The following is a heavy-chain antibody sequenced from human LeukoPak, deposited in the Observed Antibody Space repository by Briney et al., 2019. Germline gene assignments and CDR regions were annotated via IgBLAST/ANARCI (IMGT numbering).Heavy chain of an antibody. CDR3: ASRFRGLGGSGSYYPYYYDYGMDV. V-gene: IGHV4-34*01. CDR2: INHSGST. CDR1: GGSFSGYY. J-gene: IGHJ6*01. D-gene: IGHD3-10*01. Sequence: PSETLSLTCAVYGGSFSGYYWSWILQPPGKGLEWIGEINHSGSTNYNPSLKSRVTISVDTSKNQFSLKLSSVTAADTAVYYCASRFRGLGGSGSYYPYYYDYGMDVWGQGTTVTDSS.